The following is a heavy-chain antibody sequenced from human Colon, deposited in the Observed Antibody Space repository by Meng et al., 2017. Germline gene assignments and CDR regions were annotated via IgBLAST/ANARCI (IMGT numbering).Heavy chain of an antibody. CDR3: ARDWVAVTD. CDR1: GFAVFNNY. J-gene: IGHJ4*02. V-gene: IGHV3-53*02. Sequence: EVQLGETVGCLSQPVRSLRRSCAASGFAVFNNYMSWVRQAPGKGLEWVAVLYAGGNTYYADSVKGRFTISRDNSKNTLYLQMNSLKVEDTAVYYCARDWVAVTDWGQGTLVTVSS. CDR2: LYAGGNT. D-gene: IGHD6-19*01.